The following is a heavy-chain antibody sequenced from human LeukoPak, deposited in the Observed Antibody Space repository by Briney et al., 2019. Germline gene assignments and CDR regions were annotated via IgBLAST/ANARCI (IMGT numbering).Heavy chain of an antibody. Sequence: SETLSLTCTVSGGSISSYYWSWIRQPPGKGLEWIGFIYYSGSTNYNPSLKSRVTISVDTSKNQFSLKLSSVTAADTAVYYCARGPTTVTRAFDYWGQGTLVTVSS. CDR3: ARGPTTVTRAFDY. J-gene: IGHJ4*02. D-gene: IGHD4-17*01. CDR1: GGSISSYY. V-gene: IGHV4-59*01. CDR2: IYYSGST.